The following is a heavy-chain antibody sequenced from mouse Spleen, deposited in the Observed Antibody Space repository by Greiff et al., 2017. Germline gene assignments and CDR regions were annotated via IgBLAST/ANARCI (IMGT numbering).Heavy chain of an antibody. CDR1: GYTFTSYW. J-gene: IGHJ2*01. CDR2: IDPSDSYT. Sequence: QVQLQQPGAELVKPGASVKLSCKASGYTFTSYWMQWVKQRPGQGLEWIGEIDPSDSYTNYNQKFKGKATLTVDTSSSTAYMQLSSLTSEDSAVYYCARSGGNYGNFDYWGQGTTLTVSS. CDR3: ARSGGNYGNFDY. V-gene: IGHV1-50*01. D-gene: IGHD2-1*01.